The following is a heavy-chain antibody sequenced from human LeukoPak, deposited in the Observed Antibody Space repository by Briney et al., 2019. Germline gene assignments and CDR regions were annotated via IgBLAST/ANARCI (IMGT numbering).Heavy chain of an antibody. V-gene: IGHV4-61*02. J-gene: IGHJ4*02. D-gene: IGHD3-10*01. CDR1: GGPISSGSYY. Sequence: SQTLSLTCTVSGGPISSGSYYWSWIRQPAGKGLEWIGRIYTSGSTNYNPSLKSRVTISVDTSKNQFSLKLSSVTATDTAVYYCAREGYYGSGSCPDYWGQGTLVTVSS. CDR3: AREGYYGSGSCPDY. CDR2: IYTSGST.